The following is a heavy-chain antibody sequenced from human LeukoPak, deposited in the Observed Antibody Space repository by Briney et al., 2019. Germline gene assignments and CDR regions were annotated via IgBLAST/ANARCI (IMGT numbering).Heavy chain of an antibody. D-gene: IGHD2-21*02. CDR1: GYSFTSYW. J-gene: IGHJ5*02. V-gene: IGHV5-51*01. CDR3: ARRGVYCGGDCYSDFEENWFDP. Sequence: GESLKISCKGSGYSFTSYWIGWVRQMPGKGLEWMGIIYPSDSDTRYSPSFQGQVTISADKSISTAYLQWSSLKASDTAMYYCARRGVYCGGDCYSDFEENWFDPWGQGTLVTVSS. CDR2: IYPSDSDT.